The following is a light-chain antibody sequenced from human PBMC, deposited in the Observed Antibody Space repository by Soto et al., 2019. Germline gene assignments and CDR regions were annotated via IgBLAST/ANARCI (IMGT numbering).Light chain of an antibody. J-gene: IGKJ4*01. Sequence: EIVLTQSPATLSLSPGERATLSCRASQSVSRYLAWYQQKPGQAPRLLIYDASNRATGIPARFSGSGSGTDCTLTISSLEPEDFAVYYCQQRSNWPLTFGGGNKVEIK. CDR2: DAS. CDR1: QSVSRY. V-gene: IGKV3-11*01. CDR3: QQRSNWPLT.